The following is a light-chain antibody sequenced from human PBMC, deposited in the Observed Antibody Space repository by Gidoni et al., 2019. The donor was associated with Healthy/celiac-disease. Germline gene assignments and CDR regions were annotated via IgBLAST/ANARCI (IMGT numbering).Light chain of an antibody. CDR1: SSDVVGHNY. J-gene: IGLJ1*01. Sequence: QSALTQPASVSGSPGQSITISCTGTSSDVVGHNYVSWYQQHLGKAPKLIIYEVSNRPSGFSNRFSGSKAGNTASLTISGLQAEDEADYYCSSYTSSSTLSFVFGTGTKVTV. CDR2: EVS. V-gene: IGLV2-14*01. CDR3: SSYTSSSTLSFV.